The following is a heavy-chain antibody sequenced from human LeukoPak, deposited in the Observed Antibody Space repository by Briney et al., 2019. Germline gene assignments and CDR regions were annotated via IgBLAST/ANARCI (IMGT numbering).Heavy chain of an antibody. CDR1: GYTFTSYA. CDR2: INAGNGNS. J-gene: IGHJ4*02. D-gene: IGHD3-16*02. CDR3: ARGLVWGSYRYFDY. Sequence: ASVKVSCKASGYTFTSYAMHWVRQAPGQRLEWMGWINAGNGNSKYSQKFQGRVTITRDTSASAAYMELSSLRSEDTAVHYCARGLVWGSYRYFDYWGQGTLVTVSS. V-gene: IGHV1-3*01.